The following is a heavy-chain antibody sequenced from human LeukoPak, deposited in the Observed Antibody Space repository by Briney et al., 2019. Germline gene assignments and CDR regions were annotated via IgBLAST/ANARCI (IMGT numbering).Heavy chain of an antibody. Sequence: TPGGSLRLSCAASGFTFSDYGMNWVRQAPGKGLEWVSSISSSSSYIYYADSVKGRFTISRDSAKNSLYLQMNSLRAEDTAVYYCARVNWNYEAPRGDAFDIWGQGTMVTVSS. CDR1: GFTFSDYG. V-gene: IGHV3-21*01. J-gene: IGHJ3*02. CDR2: ISSSSSYI. D-gene: IGHD1-7*01. CDR3: ARVNWNYEAPRGDAFDI.